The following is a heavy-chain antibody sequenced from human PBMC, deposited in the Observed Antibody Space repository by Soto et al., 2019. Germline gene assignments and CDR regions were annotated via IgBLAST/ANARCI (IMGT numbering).Heavy chain of an antibody. V-gene: IGHV3-33*01. CDR2: IWYDGSNI. CDR3: AAATTWNFHFHY. Sequence: QVQLVESGGGVVQPGTSLRLSCAASGFTISTHGMHWVRQAPGKGLEWVANIWYDGSNIFYADSVKGRFTISKDNSKNTLYLQMSSLRAEDTAVYYCAAATTWNFHFHYWGQGTQVTVSS. CDR1: GFTISTHG. J-gene: IGHJ4*02. D-gene: IGHD1-7*01.